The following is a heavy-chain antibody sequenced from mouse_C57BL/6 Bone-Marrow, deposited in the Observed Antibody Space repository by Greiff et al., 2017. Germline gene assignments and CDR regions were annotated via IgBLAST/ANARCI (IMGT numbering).Heavy chain of an antibody. Sequence: QVHVKQSGPELVKPGASVKISCKASGYSFTSYYIHWVKQRPGQGLEWIGWIYPGSGNTKYNEKFKGKATLTADTSSSTAYMQISILTSYDSAVYFCARSLLRLLAYWGQGTLVTVSA. CDR3: ARSLLRLLAY. V-gene: IGHV1-66*01. D-gene: IGHD1-2*01. CDR1: GYSFTSYY. CDR2: IYPGSGNT. J-gene: IGHJ3*01.